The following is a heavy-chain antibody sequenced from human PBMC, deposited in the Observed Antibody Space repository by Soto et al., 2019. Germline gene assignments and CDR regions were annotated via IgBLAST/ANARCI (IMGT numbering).Heavy chain of an antibody. CDR2: ISAYNGNT. D-gene: IGHD3-9*01. J-gene: IGHJ6*02. V-gene: IGHV1-18*04. Sequence: QVQLVQSGAEVKKPGASVKVSCKASGYTFTSYGIIWVRQAPGQGLEWMGWISAYNGNTNYAQKLQGRVTMTTDTSTSTAYMELRSLRSDDTAVYYCARDPPPLTYYDILTGYYPYYYYGMDVWGQGTTVTVSS. CDR3: ARDPPPLTYYDILTGYYPYYYYGMDV. CDR1: GYTFTSYG.